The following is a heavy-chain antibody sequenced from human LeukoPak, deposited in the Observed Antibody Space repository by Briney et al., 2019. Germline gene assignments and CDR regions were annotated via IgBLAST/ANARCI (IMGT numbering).Heavy chain of an antibody. J-gene: IGHJ4*02. CDR2: IYYSGST. Sequence: SETLSFTCTVSGGSISSYYWSWIRQPPGKGLEWIGYIYYSGSTNYNPSLKSRVTISVDTSKNQFSLKLSSVTAADTAVYYCARAAGYSYGSNFDYWGQGTLVTVSS. CDR1: GGSISSYY. D-gene: IGHD5-18*01. CDR3: ARAAGYSYGSNFDY. V-gene: IGHV4-59*01.